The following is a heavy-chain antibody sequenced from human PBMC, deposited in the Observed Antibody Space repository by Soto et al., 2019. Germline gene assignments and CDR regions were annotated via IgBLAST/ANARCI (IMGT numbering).Heavy chain of an antibody. CDR2: ISAYNGNT. CDR1: GYTFTSYG. V-gene: IGHV1-18*01. CDR3: ARERAYCGGDCYMTGAFDI. D-gene: IGHD2-21*01. J-gene: IGHJ3*02. Sequence: QVQLVQSGAEVKKPGASVKVSCKASGYTFTSYGISWVRQAPGQGLEWMGWISAYNGNTNYAQKLQGRVTMTTDRSTSKAYMELRSLRSDDTAVYYCARERAYCGGDCYMTGAFDIWGQGTMVTVSS.